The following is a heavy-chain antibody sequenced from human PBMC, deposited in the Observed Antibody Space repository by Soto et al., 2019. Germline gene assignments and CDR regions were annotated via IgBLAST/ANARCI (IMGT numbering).Heavy chain of an antibody. V-gene: IGHV4-59*01. CDR2: IYYSGST. CDR1: AGSISSYY. Sequence: SETLSRTCTVGAGSISSYYWSWIRQPPGKGLERIGCIYYSGSTNYNRSLKSRVTISVDTSKNQFSLKLSSVAAADTAVYYCARVGGAVAGLYYFDYWGQGSLVTVSS. J-gene: IGHJ4*02. CDR3: ARVGGAVAGLYYFDY. D-gene: IGHD6-19*01.